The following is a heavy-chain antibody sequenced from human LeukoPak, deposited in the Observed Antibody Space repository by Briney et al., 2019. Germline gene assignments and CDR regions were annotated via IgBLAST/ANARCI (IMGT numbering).Heavy chain of an antibody. D-gene: IGHD3-10*01. J-gene: IGHJ5*02. V-gene: IGHV3-30-3*01. CDR2: ISYDGSNK. CDR1: GFTFSSYA. Sequence: GSLRLSCAASGFTFSSYAMHWVRQAPGKGLEWVAVISYDGSNKYYADSVKGRFTISRDNSKNTLYLQMNSLRADDTAVYYCARGVWFGDGRGVIGWFDPWGQGTLVTVSS. CDR3: ARGVWFGDGRGVIGWFDP.